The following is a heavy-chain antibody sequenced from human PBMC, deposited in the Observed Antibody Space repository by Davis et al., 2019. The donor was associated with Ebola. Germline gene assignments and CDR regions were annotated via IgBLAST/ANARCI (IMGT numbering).Heavy chain of an antibody. CDR3: ASGREWLGRDDAFDI. CDR1: GFTFSSYG. J-gene: IGHJ3*02. CDR2: IWYDGSNK. Sequence: PGGSLRLSCAASGFTFSSYGMHWVRQAPGKGLEWVAVIWYDGSNKYYADSVKGRFTISRDNSKNTLYLQINSLRAEDTAVYYCASGREWLGRDDAFDIWGQGTMVTVSS. D-gene: IGHD6-19*01. V-gene: IGHV3-33*01.